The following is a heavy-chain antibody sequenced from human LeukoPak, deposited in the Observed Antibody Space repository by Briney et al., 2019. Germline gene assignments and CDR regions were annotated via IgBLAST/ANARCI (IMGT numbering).Heavy chain of an antibody. Sequence: SHTPSLTCAMSLGSLSAAGYYCGPVPRPPARGVEWIGSIYYSGSTYYNPSLKSRVTISVDTSKNQFSLKLSSVTAADTAVYYCASGYPLYFDYWGQGTLVTVSS. CDR2: IYYSGST. CDR3: ASGYPLYFDY. CDR1: LGSLSAAGYY. J-gene: IGHJ4*02. V-gene: IGHV4-39*01. D-gene: IGHD3-22*01.